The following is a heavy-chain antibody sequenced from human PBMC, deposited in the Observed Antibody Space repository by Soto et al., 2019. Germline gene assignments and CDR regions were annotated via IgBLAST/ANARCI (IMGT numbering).Heavy chain of an antibody. J-gene: IGHJ4*02. V-gene: IGHV4-59*01. CDR2: VYHTGAT. CDR1: GASISSSY. Sequence: SETLSLTCTVSGASISSSYWSWIRQSPERGLEWIAYVYHTGATNYNPSLKSRVTISLDTSKGQFSLNLTSLTTADTAVYFCARGGNRYSNVASGVGGFDYWGQGSLVTVS. CDR3: ARGGNRYSNVASGVGGFDY. D-gene: IGHD5-12*01.